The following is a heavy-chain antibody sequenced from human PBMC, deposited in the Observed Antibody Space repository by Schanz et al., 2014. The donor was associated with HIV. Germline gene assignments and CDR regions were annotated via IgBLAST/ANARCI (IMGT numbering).Heavy chain of an antibody. V-gene: IGHV3-23*01. D-gene: IGHD1-26*01. CDR3: AKNGITDYFDY. CDR1: GFTFSDYA. CDR2: ITANGGA. J-gene: IGHJ4*02. Sequence: EVQVLESGGRLAQPGGSLRLSCAASGFTFSDYALNWVRQAPGKGLEWVSGITANGGANYADSVKGRFTISRDNSKNTVYLQMNSLRAEDTAIYYCAKNGITDYFDYWGQGSLVTVSS.